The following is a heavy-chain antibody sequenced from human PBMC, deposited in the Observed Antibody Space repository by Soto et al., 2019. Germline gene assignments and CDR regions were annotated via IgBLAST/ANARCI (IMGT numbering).Heavy chain of an antibody. CDR2: INSDGSST. J-gene: IGHJ6*02. Sequence: GGSLRLSCAASGFTFSSYWMHWVRQAPGKGLVWVSRINSDGSSTSYADSVKGRFTISRDNAKNTLYLQMNSLRAEDTAVYYCARGPPAAADYYYYYYGMDVWGQGTTVTVSS. CDR1: GFTFSSYW. D-gene: IGHD6-13*01. CDR3: ARGPPAAADYYYYYYGMDV. V-gene: IGHV3-74*01.